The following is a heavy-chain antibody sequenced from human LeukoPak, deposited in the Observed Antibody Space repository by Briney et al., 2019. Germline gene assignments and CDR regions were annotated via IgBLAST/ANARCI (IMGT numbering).Heavy chain of an antibody. D-gene: IGHD2-2*01. CDR3: ASQSPAHDY. CDR1: AYSITSGWY. J-gene: IGHJ4*02. V-gene: IGHV4-38-2*01. CDR2: IYHSGKT. Sequence: PSETLSLTCAVSAYSITSGWYWSGIRQHPGKGLEWIGNIYHSGKTSYKWSLKCRRTISVDTSRNQFSLRLNSVTAADAAVYYCASQSPAHDYWGQGTLVTVSS.